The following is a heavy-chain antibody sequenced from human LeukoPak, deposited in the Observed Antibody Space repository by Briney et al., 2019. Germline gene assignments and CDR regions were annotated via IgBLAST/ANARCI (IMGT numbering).Heavy chain of an antibody. J-gene: IGHJ4*02. Sequence: GRSLRLSCAASGFTFSSYGMHWVRQAPGKGLEWVAVIWYDGSNKYYADSVKGRFTISGDNSKNTLYLQMNSLRAEDTAVYYCAKDLTYYDSSVDYWSQGTLVTVSS. CDR2: IWYDGSNK. CDR1: GFTFSSYG. D-gene: IGHD3-22*01. CDR3: AKDLTYYDSSVDY. V-gene: IGHV3-33*06.